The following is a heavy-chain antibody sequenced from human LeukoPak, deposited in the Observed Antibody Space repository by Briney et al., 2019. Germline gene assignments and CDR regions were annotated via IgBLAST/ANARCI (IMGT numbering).Heavy chain of an antibody. CDR3: VKTGSGWFGGY. CDR1: GFSFSSYA. V-gene: IGHV3-30*02. CDR2: IRYDGGDK. J-gene: IGHJ4*02. D-gene: IGHD6-13*01. Sequence: PGGSLRLSCAASGFSFSSYAMYWVRQAPGKGLEWVALIRYDGGDKYYVDSMKGRFTISRDNSKNTLYLQMSSLRDEDTAVYYCVKTGSGWFGGYWGQGTLVTVSS.